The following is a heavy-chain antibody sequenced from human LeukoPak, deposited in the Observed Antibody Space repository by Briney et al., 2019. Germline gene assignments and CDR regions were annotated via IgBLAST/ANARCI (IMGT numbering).Heavy chain of an antibody. CDR3: ARGFTYDILDGIDLGAFDI. CDR1: GFTFSSYE. V-gene: IGHV3-48*03. D-gene: IGHD3-9*01. J-gene: IGHJ3*02. CDR2: ISYRGSYI. Sequence: GGSLRLSCAASGFTFSSYEMNWVRQAPGKGLEWVSHISYRGSYIYDAHSVKGRFTISRDNAKNSLYLQMNSLRAEDTAVYYGARGFTYDILDGIDLGAFDIWGQGTMLTVSS.